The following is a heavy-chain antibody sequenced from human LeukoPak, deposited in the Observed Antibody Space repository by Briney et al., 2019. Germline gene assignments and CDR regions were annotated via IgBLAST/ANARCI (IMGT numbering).Heavy chain of an antibody. Sequence: KPSETLSLTCTVSGGSISSSSYYWGWIRQPPGKGLEWIGSIYYSGSTYYNPSLKSRVTISVDTSKNQFSLKLSSVTAADTAVYYCARQRPLWFGELLPTTPQGWFDPWGQGTLVTVSS. V-gene: IGHV4-39*01. D-gene: IGHD3-10*01. CDR2: IYYSGST. J-gene: IGHJ5*02. CDR1: GGSISSSSYY. CDR3: ARQRPLWFGELLPTTPQGWFDP.